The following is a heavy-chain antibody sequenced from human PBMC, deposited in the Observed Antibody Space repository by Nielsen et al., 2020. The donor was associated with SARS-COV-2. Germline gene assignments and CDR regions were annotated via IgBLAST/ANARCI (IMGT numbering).Heavy chain of an antibody. D-gene: IGHD2-15*01. CDR1: GFTFSTYG. CDR2: ISYDGSNK. Sequence: GASLTISCAASGFTFSTYGMHWVRQAPGKGLEWVAAISYDGSNKYYVDSVKGRFTISRDNSKNTLYLQMSSLREEDTAVYYCAKDWTAIVVVPSGGVDYWGQGTLVTVSS. J-gene: IGHJ4*02. CDR3: AKDWTAIVVVPSGGVDY. V-gene: IGHV3-30*18.